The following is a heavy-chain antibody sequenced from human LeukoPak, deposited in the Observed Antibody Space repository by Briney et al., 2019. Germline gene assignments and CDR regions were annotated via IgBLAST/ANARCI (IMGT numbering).Heavy chain of an antibody. J-gene: IGHJ3*02. CDR2: IKQDGSEK. Sequence: GGSLRLSCAASGFTFSSYWMSWVRQAPGKGLEWVANIKQDGSEKYYVDSVKGRFTISRDNAKNSLYLQMNSLRAEDTAVYYCARDKSPSSSWFDAFDIWGQETMVTVSS. V-gene: IGHV3-7*01. CDR1: GFTFSSYW. D-gene: IGHD6-13*01. CDR3: ARDKSPSSSWFDAFDI.